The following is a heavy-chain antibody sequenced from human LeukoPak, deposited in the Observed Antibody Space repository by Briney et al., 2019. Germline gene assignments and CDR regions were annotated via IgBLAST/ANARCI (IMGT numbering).Heavy chain of an antibody. Sequence: PVGSLRLSCAASGFSVSTNYPSWVRQAPGKGLEWFSVIYSDGSTSYTDSVKGRFTISRDNSKNTLYLQMNSLRPEDTAVYYCARDQRSESYYPWGWFDPWGQGTLVTVSS. V-gene: IGHV3-53*05. CDR2: IYSDGST. CDR1: GFSVSTNY. J-gene: IGHJ5*02. CDR3: ARDQRSESYYPWGWFDP. D-gene: IGHD1-26*01.